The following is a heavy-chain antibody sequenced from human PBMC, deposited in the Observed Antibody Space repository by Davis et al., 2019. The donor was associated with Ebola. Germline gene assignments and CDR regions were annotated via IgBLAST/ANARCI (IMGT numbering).Heavy chain of an antibody. D-gene: IGHD5-18*01. CDR3: ARQESLYGYIDY. Sequence: GESLKISCKASGYSFTSYWIGWVRQMPGKGLEWMGIIFPGDSDTRYSPSFQGQVTISADRSISTAYLQWSSLKASDTAMYYCARQESLYGYIDYWGQGTLVTVSS. CDR2: IFPGDSDT. V-gene: IGHV5-51*01. J-gene: IGHJ4*02. CDR1: GYSFTSYW.